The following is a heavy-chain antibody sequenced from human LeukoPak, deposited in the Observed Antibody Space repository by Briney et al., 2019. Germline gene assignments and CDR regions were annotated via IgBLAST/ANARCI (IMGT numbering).Heavy chain of an antibody. CDR2: MHYSGSN. Sequence: SETLSLTCTVSGGSISSSDYYWGWIRQPPGKGLEWIGSMHYSGSNAYSPSLKSRVIIFVDTSKNQFSLKLTYVTAADTAVYFCAGDGRGYASSWYFDLWGQGTLVTVSS. D-gene: IGHD6-13*01. CDR3: AGDGRGYASSWYFDL. CDR1: GGSISSSDYY. V-gene: IGHV4-39*02. J-gene: IGHJ4*02.